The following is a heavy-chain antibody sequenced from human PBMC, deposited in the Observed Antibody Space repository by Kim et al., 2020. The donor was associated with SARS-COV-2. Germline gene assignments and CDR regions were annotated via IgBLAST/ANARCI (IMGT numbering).Heavy chain of an antibody. Sequence: GGSLRLSCAASGFTFSSYGMHWVRQAPGKGLEWVAVISYDGSNKYYADSVKGRFTISRDNSKNTLYLQMNSLRAEDTAVYYCAKGEVYYMDVWGKGTTVTVSS. V-gene: IGHV3-30*18. CDR1: GFTFSSYG. CDR2: ISYDGSNK. CDR3: AKGEVYYMDV. J-gene: IGHJ6*03. D-gene: IGHD1-26*01.